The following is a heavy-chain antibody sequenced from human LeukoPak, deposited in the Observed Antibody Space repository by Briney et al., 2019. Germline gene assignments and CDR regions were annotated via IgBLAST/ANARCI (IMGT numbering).Heavy chain of an antibody. CDR2: IWYDGSNK. D-gene: IGHD5-12*01. CDR1: GFTFSSYG. J-gene: IGHJ4*02. Sequence: GGSLRLSCAASGFTFSSYGMHWVRQAPGKGLKWVAIIWYDGSNKYYADSVRGRFTISRDNSKNTLYLQMNSLRAEDTAVYYCAKDRGGYDGFVDYRGQGTLVTVSS. CDR3: AKDRGGYDGFVDY. V-gene: IGHV3-33*06.